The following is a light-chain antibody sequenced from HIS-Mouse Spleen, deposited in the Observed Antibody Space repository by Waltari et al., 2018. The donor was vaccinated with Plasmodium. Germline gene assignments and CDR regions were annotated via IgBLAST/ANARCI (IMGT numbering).Light chain of an antibody. CDR1: SSHIGNNY. CDR2: DST. CDR3: GTWDSSLSAGVV. Sequence: QSVLTQPPSVSAAPGQKVTISCSGSSSHIGNNYVSWYQQLPGTAPKLPIYDSTKRTAGIPDRFPGSTSGTAATLGITGLQTGDEADYYCGTWDSSLSAGVVFGGGTKLTVL. V-gene: IGLV1-51*01. J-gene: IGLJ2*01.